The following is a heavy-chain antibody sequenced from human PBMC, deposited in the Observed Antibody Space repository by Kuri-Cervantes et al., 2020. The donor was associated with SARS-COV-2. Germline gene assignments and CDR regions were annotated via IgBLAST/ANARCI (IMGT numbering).Heavy chain of an antibody. CDR1: GLTFINYA. CDR2: ITSGGDTP. J-gene: IGHJ4*02. CDR3: AAYTPRGDY. V-gene: IGHV3-23*01. D-gene: IGHD2-2*02. Sequence: GGSLRLSCAASGLTFINYAMIWIRQSPGKGLEWVSGITSGGDTPFYAGSVRGRFTISRDNSKDTVYLQMNTLRADDTGMYYCAAYTPRGDYWGQGAPVTVSS.